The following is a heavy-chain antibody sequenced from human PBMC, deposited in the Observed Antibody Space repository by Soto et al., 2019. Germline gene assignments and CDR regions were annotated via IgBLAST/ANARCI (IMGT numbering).Heavy chain of an antibody. CDR3: ARSDLSGHGWSDT. V-gene: IGHV3-23*01. CDR2: ISSSGGST. D-gene: IGHD5-12*01. CDR1: GFTFSSYA. Sequence: EVHLLESGGTLVQPGGSLRLSCAASGFTFSSYAMTWVRQAPGKGLEWVSVISSSGGSTYHADSVKGRFTVSRDNSKNTLYLQMNSLRAEDTAIYYCARSDLSGHGWSDTWGQGTLVTASS. J-gene: IGHJ5*02.